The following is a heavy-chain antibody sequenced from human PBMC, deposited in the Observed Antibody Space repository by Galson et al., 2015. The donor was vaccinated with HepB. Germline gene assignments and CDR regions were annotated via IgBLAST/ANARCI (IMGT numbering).Heavy chain of an antibody. CDR1: EFSLNSVGVC. Sequence: PALVKPTQTLTLTCTVSEFSLNSVGVCISWIRQPPGKALEWLARIDWDDYPDYGTSLQTRLTISKDTSKNQVVLRVTNMDPVDTATYFCARTSSGPLGAMDVWGQGTTVTVSS. J-gene: IGHJ6*02. CDR2: IDWDDYP. D-gene: IGHD4/OR15-4a*01. CDR3: ARTSSGPLGAMDV. V-gene: IGHV2-70*11.